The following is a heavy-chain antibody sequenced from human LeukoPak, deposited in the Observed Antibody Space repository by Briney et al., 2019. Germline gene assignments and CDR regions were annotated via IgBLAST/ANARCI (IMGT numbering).Heavy chain of an antibody. D-gene: IGHD5-18*01. Sequence: GGSLRLSCAASGFTFSSNSMNWVRQAPGKGLEWVSYISSSSSTIYHADSVKGRFTISRDNAKNSLYLQMNSLRAEDTAVYYCAKAAGYSYGYYYYYYMDVWGKGPRSPSP. J-gene: IGHJ6*03. CDR3: AKAAGYSYGYYYYYYMDV. CDR1: GFTFSSNS. V-gene: IGHV3-48*01. CDR2: ISSSSSTI.